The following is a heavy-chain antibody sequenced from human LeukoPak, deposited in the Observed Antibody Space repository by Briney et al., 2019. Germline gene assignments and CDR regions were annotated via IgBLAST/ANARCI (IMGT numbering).Heavy chain of an antibody. CDR3: ARRGLTVLGAFDI. D-gene: IGHD3-16*01. J-gene: IGHJ3*02. Sequence: PSETLSLTCTVSGGSISSYYCGWVRQPPGKGLEWIGYIYYSGSTNYNPSLKSRVTISVDTSKNQFSLKLSSVNAADTAVYYCARRGLTVLGAFDIWGQGTMVTVSS. CDR1: GGSISSYY. CDR2: IYYSGST. V-gene: IGHV4-59*01.